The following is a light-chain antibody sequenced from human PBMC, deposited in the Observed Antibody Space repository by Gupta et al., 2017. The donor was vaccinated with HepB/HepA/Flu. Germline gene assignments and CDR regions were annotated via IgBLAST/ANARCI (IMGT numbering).Light chain of an antibody. Sequence: EIQMTQSPSTLSAAVGDRVTITCRASQSISTLLAWFQQKPGQAPRLVMYTESTLESGVTSRFSASGSGTEFTLTISSLQPDDIATCYCQQSYTYWTFGQGTKVEIK. CDR3: QQSYTYWT. J-gene: IGKJ1*01. CDR2: TES. CDR1: QSISTL. V-gene: IGKV1-5*03.